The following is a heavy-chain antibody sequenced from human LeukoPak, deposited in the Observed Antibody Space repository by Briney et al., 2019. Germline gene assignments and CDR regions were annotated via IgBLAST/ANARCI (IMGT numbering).Heavy chain of an antibody. V-gene: IGHV3-21*05. CDR1: GFTFSSYA. J-gene: IGHJ4*02. Sequence: PGGSLRLSCAASGFTFSSYAMHWVRQAPGKGLEWVSYISSTSSVIYYADSVKGRFTISRDSAKNSLYLQMNSLRAEDTAVYYCARNLPAADYWGQGTLVTVSS. D-gene: IGHD2-2*01. CDR2: ISSTSSVI. CDR3: ARNLPAADY.